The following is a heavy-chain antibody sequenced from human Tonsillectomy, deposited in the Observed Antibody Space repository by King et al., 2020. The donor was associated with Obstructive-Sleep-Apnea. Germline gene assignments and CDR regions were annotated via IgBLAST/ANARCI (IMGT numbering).Heavy chain of an antibody. CDR2: IRYDVTTT. J-gene: IGHJ4*02. CDR1: GFAFRSYG. CDR3: AKADGGYKETLDY. V-gene: IGHV3-30*02. D-gene: IGHD1-1*01. Sequence: VQLVESGGGVVQPGGSLRLSCAASGFAFRSYGMHWVRQAPGKGMEWVSFIRYDVTTTYYADSVKGRFHITRDNSKNTLYLQMSSLRAEDTAVYYCAKADGGYKETLDYWGQGTLVTVSS.